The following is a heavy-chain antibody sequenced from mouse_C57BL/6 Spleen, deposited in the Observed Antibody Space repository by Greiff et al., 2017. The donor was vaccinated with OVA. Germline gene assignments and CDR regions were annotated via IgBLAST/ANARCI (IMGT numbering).Heavy chain of an antibody. CDR3: ARVFTTVRDYCAMDD. CDR2: IHPNGGST. D-gene: IGHD1-1*01. V-gene: IGHV1-64*01. J-gene: IGHJ4*01. CDR1: GYTFTSYW. Sequence: QVQLQQPGAELVKPGASVKLSCKASGYTFTSYWMHWVKQRPGQGLEWIGMIHPNGGSTNYTEKFKSKATLTVDKSSSTAYMQLSSLTSEDSAVYYCARVFTTVRDYCAMDDWGQGTSVTVSS.